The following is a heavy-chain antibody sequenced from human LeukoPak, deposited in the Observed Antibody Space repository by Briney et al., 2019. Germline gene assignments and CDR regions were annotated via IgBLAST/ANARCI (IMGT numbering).Heavy chain of an antibody. V-gene: IGHV1-46*01. CDR1: GYTFTRYY. CDR2: INPSGGST. J-gene: IGHJ6*02. CDR3: ARDQGVLLWFGDHRLRYGMDV. Sequence: ASVKVSCKASGYTFTRYYMHWVRQAPGQGLEWMGIINPSGGSTSYAQKFQGRVTMTRDTSTSTVYMELNSLRSEDTAVYYCARDQGVLLWFGDHRLRYGMDVWGQGTTVTVSS. D-gene: IGHD3-10*01.